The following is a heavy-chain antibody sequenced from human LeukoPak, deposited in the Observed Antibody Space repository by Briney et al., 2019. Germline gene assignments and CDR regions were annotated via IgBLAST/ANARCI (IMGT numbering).Heavy chain of an antibody. CDR2: IYSGGTT. CDR1: GFTVSSNY. V-gene: IGHV3-53*01. J-gene: IGHJ5*02. Sequence: GASLRLSCAASGFTVSSNYMSWVRQAPGGGLEWGSIIYSGGTTYYADSVKGRFTISRDNSKNTLYLQMNSLRAEDTAAYYCARGGSYYDILAGNNWFDPWGQGTLVTVSS. D-gene: IGHD3-9*01. CDR3: ARGGSYYDILAGNNWFDP.